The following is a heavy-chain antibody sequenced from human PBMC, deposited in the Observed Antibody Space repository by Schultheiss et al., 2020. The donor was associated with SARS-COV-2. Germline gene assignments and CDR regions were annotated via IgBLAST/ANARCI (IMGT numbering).Heavy chain of an antibody. V-gene: IGHV3-74*01. Sequence: GGSLRLSCAASGFTFSSYGMHWVRQAPGKGLVWVSRINSDGISTTYADSVKGRLTISRDNAKSSLSLEMNSLRDEDTAVYYCAKAHGSSTMVRGVIYFDYWGQGTLVTVSS. CDR1: GFTFSSYG. J-gene: IGHJ4*02. CDR3: AKAHGSSTMVRGVIYFDY. CDR2: INSDGIST. D-gene: IGHD3-10*01.